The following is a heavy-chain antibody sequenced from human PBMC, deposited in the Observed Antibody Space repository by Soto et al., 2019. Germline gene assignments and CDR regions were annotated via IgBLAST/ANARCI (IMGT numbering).Heavy chain of an antibody. V-gene: IGHV4-34*01. D-gene: IGHD3-10*01. CDR1: GGSFSGYY. CDR2: INHSGST. Sequence: PSETLSLTCAVYGGSFSGYYWSWIRQPPGKGLEWIGEINHSGSTNYNPSLKSRVTISVDTPKNQFSLKLSSVTAADTAVYYCARVRRGITMVRGVTPYGMDVWGQGTTVTVSS. CDR3: ARVRRGITMVRGVTPYGMDV. J-gene: IGHJ6*02.